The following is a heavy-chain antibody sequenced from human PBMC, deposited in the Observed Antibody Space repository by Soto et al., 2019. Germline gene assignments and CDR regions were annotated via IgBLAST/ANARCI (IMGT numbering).Heavy chain of an antibody. D-gene: IGHD4-17*01. V-gene: IGHV3-48*01. Sequence: EVQLVESGGGLVQPGGSLRLSCAASGFTFSSYSMNWVRQAPGKELEWVSYISSSSSTIYYADSVKGRFTISRDNAKNSLYLQMNSLRAEDTAVYYCARDPTTVTTTYYYYMDVWGKGTTVTVSS. CDR1: GFTFSSYS. J-gene: IGHJ6*03. CDR2: ISSSSSTI. CDR3: ARDPTTVTTTYYYYMDV.